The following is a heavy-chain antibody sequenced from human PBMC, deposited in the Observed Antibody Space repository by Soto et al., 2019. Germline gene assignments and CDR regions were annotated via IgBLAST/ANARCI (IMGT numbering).Heavy chain of an antibody. V-gene: IGHV4-61*03. CDR3: AREWGLLPYYVMNV. J-gene: IGHJ6*02. D-gene: IGHD7-27*01. CDR2: ISYTGRT. CDR1: GDSVTSGSYY. Sequence: TSETLSLTCIVSGDSVTSGSYYWTWLRQPPGKGLEWIGYISYTGRTKYNPSLQSRVTISVDTSKNDFSLNLSSVTAADTAVYFCAREWGLLPYYVMNVWGHGTAVTVSS.